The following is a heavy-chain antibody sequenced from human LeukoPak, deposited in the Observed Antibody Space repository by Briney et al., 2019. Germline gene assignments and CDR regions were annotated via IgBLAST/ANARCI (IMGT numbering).Heavy chain of an antibody. Sequence: PSETLSLTCAVYGGSFRGYYWSWIRQPPGKGLEWFGEINHSGSTNYNPSLKSRVTISVDTSKNQFSLKLSSVTAADTAVYYCARGRGWLVQPDWFDPWGQGTLVTVSS. J-gene: IGHJ5*02. D-gene: IGHD6-19*01. CDR2: INHSGST. CDR1: GGSFRGYY. CDR3: ARGRGWLVQPDWFDP. V-gene: IGHV4-34*01.